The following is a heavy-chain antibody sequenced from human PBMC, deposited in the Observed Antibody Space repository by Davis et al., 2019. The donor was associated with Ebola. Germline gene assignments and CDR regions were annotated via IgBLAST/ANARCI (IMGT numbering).Heavy chain of an antibody. CDR2: VSMNSNNI. CDR1: GFTFRSHT. CDR3: GRSGGNQDY. J-gene: IGHJ4*02. V-gene: IGHV3-21*03. Sequence: ESLKIPCAASGFTFRSHTFNRVRQAPQTGLEWVSSVSMNSNNIYYAESVKGRIVISRDNDKNSLHLQMNSLRPEDSAIDYCGRSGGNQDYWGQGTLVTVSS. D-gene: IGHD4-23*01.